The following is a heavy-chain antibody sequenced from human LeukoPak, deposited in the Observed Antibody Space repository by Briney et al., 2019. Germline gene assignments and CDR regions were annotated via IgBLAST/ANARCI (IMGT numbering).Heavy chain of an antibody. J-gene: IGHJ4*02. D-gene: IGHD3-3*01. CDR2: IKHSGST. V-gene: IGHV4-34*01. CDR1: GGSFSGYY. Sequence: SETLSLTCAVYGGSFSGYYWSWIRQPPGKGREWIGEIKHSGSTNYNPSLKSRVTISVDTSKHQFSLKLSSVTAADTAVFYCARGSRNIRIFGVVNKYYFDYWGQGTLVTVSS. CDR3: ARGSRNIRIFGVVNKYYFDY.